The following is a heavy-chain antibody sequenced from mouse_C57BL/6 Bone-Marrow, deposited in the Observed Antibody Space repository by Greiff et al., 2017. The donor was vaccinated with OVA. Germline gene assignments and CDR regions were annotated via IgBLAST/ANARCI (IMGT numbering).Heavy chain of an antibody. J-gene: IGHJ3*01. CDR3: ATFYYDYFFAY. CDR2: IYPGSGGT. Sequence: QVQLQQPGAELVKPGASVKMSCTASGYTFTSYWITWVKQRPGQGLEWIGDIYPGSGGTKYNEKFKSKATLTVDTSSSTAYMQLSSLTSEDSAVYYCATFYYDYFFAYWGQGTLVTVSA. CDR1: GYTFTSYW. V-gene: IGHV1-55*01. D-gene: IGHD2-4*01.